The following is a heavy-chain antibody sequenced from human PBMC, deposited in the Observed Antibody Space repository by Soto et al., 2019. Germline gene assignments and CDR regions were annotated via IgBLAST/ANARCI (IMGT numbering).Heavy chain of an antibody. J-gene: IGHJ4*02. CDR1: GGSISSGGYS. CDR2: MYHSGST. Sequence: QLQLQESGSVLVKPSQTLSLTCAVSGGSISSGGYSWSWIRQPPGKGLEWIGYMYHSGSTYYNPSLQSRVTISIDRSKNQFSLKLSSVTAADTAVYYYARVPDYWGQGILVTVSS. CDR3: ARVPDY. V-gene: IGHV4-30-2*01. D-gene: IGHD2-2*01.